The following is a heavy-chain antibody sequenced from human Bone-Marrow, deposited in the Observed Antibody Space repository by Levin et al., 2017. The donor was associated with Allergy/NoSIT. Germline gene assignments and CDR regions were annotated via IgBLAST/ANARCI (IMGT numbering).Heavy chain of an antibody. J-gene: IGHJ6*02. CDR3: ARGMGEKSSSWYGYDDYGMDV. V-gene: IGHV1-8*01. D-gene: IGHD6-13*01. Sequence: ASVKVSCKASGYTFTSYDINWVRQATGQGLEWMGWMNPNSGNTGYAQKFQGRVTMTRNTSISTAYMELSSLRSEDTAVYYCARGMGEKSSSWYGYDDYGMDVWGQGTTVTVSS. CDR1: GYTFTSYD. CDR2: MNPNSGNT.